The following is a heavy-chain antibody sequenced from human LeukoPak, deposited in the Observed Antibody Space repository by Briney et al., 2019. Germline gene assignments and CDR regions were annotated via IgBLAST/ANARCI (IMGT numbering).Heavy chain of an antibody. CDR1: GFTFSSYA. Sequence: HTGGSLRLSCAASGFTFSSYAMSWVRQAPGKGLEWVSTISGSGGSTYYADSVKGRFTISRDNSKNTLSLQMNSLRAEDTAVYYCAKGPYPLYTGRYDYWGQGTLVTVSS. CDR2: ISGSGGST. J-gene: IGHJ4*02. D-gene: IGHD1-26*01. CDR3: AKGPYPLYTGRYDY. V-gene: IGHV3-23*01.